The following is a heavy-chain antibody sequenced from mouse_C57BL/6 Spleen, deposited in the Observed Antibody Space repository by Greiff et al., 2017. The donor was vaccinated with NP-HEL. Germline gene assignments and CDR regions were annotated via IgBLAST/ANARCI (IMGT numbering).Heavy chain of an antibody. J-gene: IGHJ3*01. Sequence: EVHLVESGGGLVQPGGSMKLSCVASGFTFSNYWMNWVRQSPEKGLEWVAQIRLKSDNYATHYAESVKGRFTISRDDSKSSVYLQMNNLRAEDTGIYYCTNYIYYGNYLFAYWGQGTLVTVSA. D-gene: IGHD2-1*01. V-gene: IGHV6-3*01. CDR1: GFTFSNYW. CDR2: IRLKSDNYAT. CDR3: TNYIYYGNYLFAY.